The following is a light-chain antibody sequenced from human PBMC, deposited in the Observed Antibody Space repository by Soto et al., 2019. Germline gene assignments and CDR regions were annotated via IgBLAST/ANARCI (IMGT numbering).Light chain of an antibody. J-gene: IGLJ1*01. CDR2: EVS. V-gene: IGLV2-8*01. Sequence: QSALTQPPSASGSPGQSVTISCTGTSSDVGAYKYVSWYQQHPGKAPKLMIYEVSKRPSGVPDRFSGSKSGNTDSLTVSGLQADDEADYYCSSYVGSNNYVFGTGTKLTVL. CDR1: SSDVGAYKY. CDR3: SSYVGSNNYV.